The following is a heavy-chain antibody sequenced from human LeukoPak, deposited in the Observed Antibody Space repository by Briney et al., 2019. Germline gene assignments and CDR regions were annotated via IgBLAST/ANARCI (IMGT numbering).Heavy chain of an antibody. CDR3: RVGAQGNLDY. V-gene: IGHV1-69*10. CDR1: GGTFNSYA. Sequence: VASVTVSYKASGGTFNSYAISWVRQAPGQGGEGMGGIIPILGIGNYAQKFQGRGTITAHKSTSTAYMELSSLRSEDTAVYYCRVGAQGNLDYWGQGTLVTVSS. D-gene: IGHD1-26*01. J-gene: IGHJ4*02. CDR2: IIPILGIG.